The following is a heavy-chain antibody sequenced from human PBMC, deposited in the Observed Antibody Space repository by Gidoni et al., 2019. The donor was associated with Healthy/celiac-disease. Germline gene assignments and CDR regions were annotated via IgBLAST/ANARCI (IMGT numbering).Heavy chain of an antibody. CDR1: GYSFTSYW. V-gene: IGHV5-51*03. D-gene: IGHD1-1*01. CDR3: ASGYNWNAGDAFDI. Sequence: EVLLVQSGAGVKKPGESLQISCTGSGYSFTSYWIGWVRQMLGKGLEWMGIIYPGDSDTRYSTSYQGQVTISADKSISHAYLQWSSLKASDTAMYYCASGYNWNAGDAFDIWGQGTMVTVSS. J-gene: IGHJ3*02. CDR2: IYPGDSDT.